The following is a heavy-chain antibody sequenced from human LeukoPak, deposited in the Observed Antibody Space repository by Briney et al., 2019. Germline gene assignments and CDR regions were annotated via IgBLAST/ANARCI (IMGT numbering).Heavy chain of an antibody. CDR2: IYYSGST. CDR3: ARGGYCSGGSCYPRLFDY. Sequence: SQTLSLTCTVSGGSISSGGYYWSWIRQHPGKGLEWIGHIYYSGSTYYNPSLKSRVTISVDTSKNQFSLKLSSVTAADTAVYYCARGGYCSGGSCYPRLFDYWGQGTLVTVSS. V-gene: IGHV4-31*03. D-gene: IGHD2-15*01. CDR1: GGSISSGGYY. J-gene: IGHJ4*02.